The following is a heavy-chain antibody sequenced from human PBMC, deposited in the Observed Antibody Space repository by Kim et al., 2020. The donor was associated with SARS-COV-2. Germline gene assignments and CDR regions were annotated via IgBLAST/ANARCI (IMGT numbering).Heavy chain of an antibody. Sequence: GGSLRLSCAASGLTFRSYAMAWVRQVPGRGLEWVSAMGVSGSDTYYADSVKGRFTISRDNYKSTVYLHMSSLRAEDTAVYYCANSYCTTGSCFAGEFFPNWGQGTPVSVSS. CDR3: ANSYCTTGSCFAGEFFPN. V-gene: IGHV3-23*01. J-gene: IGHJ1*01. CDR1: GLTFRSYA. CDR2: MGVSGSDT. D-gene: IGHD2-2*01.